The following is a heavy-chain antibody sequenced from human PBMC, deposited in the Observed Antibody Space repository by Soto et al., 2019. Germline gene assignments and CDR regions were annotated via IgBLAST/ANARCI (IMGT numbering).Heavy chain of an antibody. J-gene: IGHJ6*02. CDR3: ATTTVKSGMDV. CDR1: GYTFTGYY. CDR2: INPNGGGT. D-gene: IGHD4-4*01. V-gene: IGHV1-2*02. Sequence: APVKVSCKASGYTFTGYYIHWVRQAPGQGLEWVGWINPNGGGTNYAQKFQGRVTMTRDTSISTAYMELSRLRSDDTAMYYCATTTVKSGMDVWGQGTTVTVSS.